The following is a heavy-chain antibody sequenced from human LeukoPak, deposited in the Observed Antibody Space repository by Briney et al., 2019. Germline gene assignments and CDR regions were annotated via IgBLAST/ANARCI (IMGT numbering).Heavy chain of an antibody. CDR1: GFTLSSHG. V-gene: IGHV3-30*03. J-gene: IGHJ4*02. D-gene: IGHD4-17*01. CDR3: ARDSAVTTTYYFDY. Sequence: AGGSLRLSCVASGFTLSSHGMHWVRQAPGKGLEWVAVISYDGSNKYYADSVKGRFTISRDNSKNTLYLQMNSLRAEDTAVYYCARDSAVTTTYYFDYWGQGTLVTVSS. CDR2: ISYDGSNK.